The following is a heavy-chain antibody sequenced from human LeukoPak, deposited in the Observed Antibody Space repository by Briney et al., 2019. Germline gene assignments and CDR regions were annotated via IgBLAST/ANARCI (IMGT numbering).Heavy chain of an antibody. CDR2: MSYDGGNK. CDR3: ARDRGGTGDLKYYYGMDV. D-gene: IGHD3/OR15-3a*01. CDR1: GFTFGSFA. J-gene: IGHJ6*02. Sequence: GGSLRLSCAASGFTFGSFAMYWVRQAPGKGLHWEAMMSYDGGNKYYADSVKGRFTISRDNSKNTLFLEMNSLRAEDTAIYYCARDRGGTGDLKYYYGMDVWGQGTTVTVSS. V-gene: IGHV3-30*04.